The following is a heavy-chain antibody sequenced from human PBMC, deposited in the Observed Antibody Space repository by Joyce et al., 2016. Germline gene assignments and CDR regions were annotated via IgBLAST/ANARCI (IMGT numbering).Heavy chain of an antibody. CDR3: AKGGSGWYFFDS. D-gene: IGHD6-19*01. V-gene: IGHV3-53*01. J-gene: IGHJ4*02. CDR2: IYSGGAT. CDR1: GFAFSNNY. Sequence: EVQLVESGGGLIQPGGSLKLSCAASGFAFSNNYMSWVRQAPGKGLEWVSLIYSGGATYYADSVRGRFTISRDNSKNTLYLRMNSLRVEDTAVYYCAKGGSGWYFFDSWGQGTLVTVAS.